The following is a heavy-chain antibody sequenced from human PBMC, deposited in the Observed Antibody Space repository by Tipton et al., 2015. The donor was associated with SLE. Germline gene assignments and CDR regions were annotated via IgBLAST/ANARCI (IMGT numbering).Heavy chain of an antibody. CDR2: ISWNSRVI. V-gene: IGHV3-9*01. CDR1: GFTFNDYA. Sequence: RSLRLSCPASGFTFNDYAMHWVRQAPGKGLAWVSGISWNSRVIDYADAVKGRFTISRDNAQNSVYLEMNSLRREDTALYYCTKGDFSYNMDVWGKGTTVTVSS. J-gene: IGHJ6*03. CDR3: TKGDFSYNMDV.